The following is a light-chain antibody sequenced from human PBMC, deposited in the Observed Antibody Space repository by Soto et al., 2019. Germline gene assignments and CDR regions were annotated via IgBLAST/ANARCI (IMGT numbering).Light chain of an antibody. V-gene: IGKV1-33*01. CDR3: QQYDNLPLFT. Sequence: DIQMTQSPSSLSASVGDRVTITCQASQDISNYLNWYQQKPGKAPKLLIYDASNLETGVPSRFSGSGSGTDFTFTISSLQTEDIATYYCQQYDNLPLFTFGPGTKVYIK. CDR2: DAS. J-gene: IGKJ3*01. CDR1: QDISNY.